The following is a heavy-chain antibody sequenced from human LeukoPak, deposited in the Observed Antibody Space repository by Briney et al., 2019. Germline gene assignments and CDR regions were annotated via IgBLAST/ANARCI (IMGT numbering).Heavy chain of an antibody. D-gene: IGHD3-10*01. CDR3: ARKRFYYGSGTYYHDY. Sequence: GGSLRLSCAASGFTFSTYWMSWVRQAPGKGLEWVANIKQDGSEKYYVDSVKGRFTISRDNAKNSLYLQMNSLRAEDTAVYYCARKRFYYGSGTYYHDYWGQGTLVTVSS. CDR1: GFTFSTYW. J-gene: IGHJ4*02. V-gene: IGHV3-7*03. CDR2: IKQDGSEK.